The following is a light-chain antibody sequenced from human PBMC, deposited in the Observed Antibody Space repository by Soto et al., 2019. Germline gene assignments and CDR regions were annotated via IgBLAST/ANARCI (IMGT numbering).Light chain of an antibody. V-gene: IGLV2-14*01. CDR1: SHDVGRYDY. J-gene: IGLJ1*01. Sequence: QSALTQPASVSGSPGQSITISRTGTSHDVGRYDYVSWYQQHPGKAPKIMIYEVTYRPSGVSNRFSASKSGNTASLTISGLQPEDEADYYCNSYTSSNTLVFGTGTKLTVL. CDR2: EVT. CDR3: NSYTSSNTLV.